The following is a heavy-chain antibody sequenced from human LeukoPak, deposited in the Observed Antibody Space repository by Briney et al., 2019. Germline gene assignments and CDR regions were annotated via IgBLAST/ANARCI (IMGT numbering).Heavy chain of an antibody. V-gene: IGHV1-18*01. CDR1: GYTFTSYG. Sequence: GASVKVSCKASGYTFTSYGISWVRQAPGQGLEWMGWISAYNGNTNYAQKLQGRVTMTTDTSTSTAYMELRSLRSDDTAVYYCARDRSSSGWYPFDYWGQGTLVTVSS. J-gene: IGHJ4*02. CDR2: ISAYNGNT. CDR3: ARDRSSSGWYPFDY. D-gene: IGHD6-19*01.